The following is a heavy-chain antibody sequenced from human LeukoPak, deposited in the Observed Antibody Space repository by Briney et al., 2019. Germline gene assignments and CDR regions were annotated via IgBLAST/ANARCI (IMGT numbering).Heavy chain of an antibody. J-gene: IGHJ4*02. V-gene: IGHV4-39*01. Sequence: SETLSLTCTVSGGSISSGSYYWGWIRQPPGKGLEWIGSIYYSGSTYYNPSLKSRVTISVDTSKNQFSLKLSSVTAADTAVYYCASEKGSYYDYWGQGTLVTVSS. CDR2: IYYSGST. CDR1: GGSISSGSYY. D-gene: IGHD3-10*01. CDR3: ASEKGSYYDY.